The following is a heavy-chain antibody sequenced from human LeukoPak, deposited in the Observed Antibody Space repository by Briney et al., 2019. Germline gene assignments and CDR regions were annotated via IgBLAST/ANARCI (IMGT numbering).Heavy chain of an antibody. V-gene: IGHV3-43*02. Sequence: GGSLRLSCAASGFTFHDFAMHWVGQAPGKGLEWVSLISGDGGTTYYTDSVKGRFTISRDNNKNSLFLQMNSLRVEDTAFYYCAKGNNSISLNFDYWGRGTLVTVSS. CDR3: AKGNNSISLNFDY. D-gene: IGHD6-6*01. CDR2: ISGDGGTT. CDR1: GFTFHDFA. J-gene: IGHJ4*02.